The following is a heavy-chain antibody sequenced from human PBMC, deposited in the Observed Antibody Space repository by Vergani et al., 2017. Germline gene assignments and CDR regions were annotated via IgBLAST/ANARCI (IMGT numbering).Heavy chain of an antibody. Sequence: QVQLVQSGAEVKQPGASVKVSCKASGYTFTSYGISWVRQAPGQGLEWMGWISAYNGNTNYAQKLKGRVTMTTDTSTSTAYMELRSLRSDDTAVYYCARDPDIVVVPAAPYYYYYYGMDVWGQGTTVTVSS. V-gene: IGHV1-18*04. D-gene: IGHD2-2*01. CDR3: ARDPDIVVVPAAPYYYYYYGMDV. J-gene: IGHJ6*02. CDR2: ISAYNGNT. CDR1: GYTFTSYG.